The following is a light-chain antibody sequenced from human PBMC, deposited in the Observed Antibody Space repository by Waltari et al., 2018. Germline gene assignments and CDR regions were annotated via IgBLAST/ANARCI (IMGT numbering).Light chain of an antibody. J-gene: IGLJ3*02. CDR3: AAWDDALTALM. CDR1: SSNLGNND. V-gene: IGLV1-47*01. Sequence: QSVLTQPPSASGTPGQRVTFSCSGSSSNLGNNDVHWYQQLPGTAPKPLIYRSLQRPPGAPGRISGSRSGTSAALAISGLRSEDEADYYCAAWDDALTALMFGGGTKVTVL. CDR2: RSL.